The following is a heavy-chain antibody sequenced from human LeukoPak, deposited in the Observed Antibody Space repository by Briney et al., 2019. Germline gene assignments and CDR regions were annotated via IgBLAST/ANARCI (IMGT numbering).Heavy chain of an antibody. D-gene: IGHD2-8*01. V-gene: IGHV3-21*01. J-gene: IGHJ6*02. Sequence: PGGSLRLSCAASGFTFSDYNMNWVRQSPEKGLEWVSSITSGTTYIYYADSVRGRFTISRDNAKNTVYLQMNSLRTEDTAVYYCARGLPNYYGMDVWGQGTTVTVSS. CDR3: ARGLPNYYGMDV. CDR1: GFTFSDYN. CDR2: ITSGTTYI.